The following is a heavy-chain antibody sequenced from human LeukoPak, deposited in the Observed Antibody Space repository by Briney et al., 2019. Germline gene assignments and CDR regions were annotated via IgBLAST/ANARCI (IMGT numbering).Heavy chain of an antibody. Sequence: GGSLRLSCAASGFTFSSYAMSWVRQAPGKGLEWVSAISGSGGSTYYADSVKGRFTISRDNSKNTLYLQMNSLRAEDTAVYYCAKDRYQPRHYYGSGSEPLWGQGTLVTVSS. CDR3: AKDRYQPRHYYGSGSEPL. CDR1: GFTFSSYA. V-gene: IGHV3-23*01. J-gene: IGHJ4*02. CDR2: ISGSGGST. D-gene: IGHD3-10*01.